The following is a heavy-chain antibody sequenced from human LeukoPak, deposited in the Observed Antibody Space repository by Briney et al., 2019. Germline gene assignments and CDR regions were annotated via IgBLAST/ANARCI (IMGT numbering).Heavy chain of an antibody. CDR2: TYYSGST. D-gene: IGHD3-10*01. V-gene: IGHV4-30-4*01. Sequence: SETLSLTCTVSGGSISSGDYYWSWIRQPPGKGLEWIGYTYYSGSTYYNPSLKSRVTISVDTSKNQFSLKLSSVTAADTAVYYCARAESGELLYTWGQGTLVTVSS. CDR1: GGSISSGDYY. CDR3: ARAESGELLYT. J-gene: IGHJ5*02.